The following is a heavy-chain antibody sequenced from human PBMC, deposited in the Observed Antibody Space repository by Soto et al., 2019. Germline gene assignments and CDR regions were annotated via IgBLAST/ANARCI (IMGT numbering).Heavy chain of an antibody. CDR3: AREMGRDGYKRYAFDI. CDR2: IYYSGST. J-gene: IGHJ3*02. V-gene: IGHV4-31*03. Sequence: QVQLQESGPGLVKPSQTLSLTCTVSGGSISSGGYYWSWIRQHPGKGLEWIGYIYYSGSTYYNPSLKSRVTISVGTSKTQCSLKLSSVTAADTAVYYCAREMGRDGYKRYAFDIWGQGTMVTVSS. CDR1: GGSISSGGYY. D-gene: IGHD5-12*01.